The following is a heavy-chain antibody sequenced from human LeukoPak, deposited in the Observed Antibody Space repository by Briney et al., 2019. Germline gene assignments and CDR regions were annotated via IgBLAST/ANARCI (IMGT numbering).Heavy chain of an antibody. V-gene: IGHV3-23*01. Sequence: GGPLRLSCAASGFTFSSYAMSWVRQAPGKGLEWVSAISGSGGSTYYADSVKGRFTISRDNSKNPLYLQMNSLRAEDSAVYYCAKDLNYGSKFGLFDYWGQGTLVTVSS. CDR1: GFTFSSYA. CDR2: ISGSGGST. CDR3: AKDLNYGSKFGLFDY. D-gene: IGHD3/OR15-3a*01. J-gene: IGHJ4*02.